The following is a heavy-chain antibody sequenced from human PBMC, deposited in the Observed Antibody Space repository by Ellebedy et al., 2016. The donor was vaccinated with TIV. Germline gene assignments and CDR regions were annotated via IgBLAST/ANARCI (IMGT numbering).Heavy chain of an antibody. CDR2: IYYSGST. J-gene: IGHJ5*02. CDR3: ARLYKHFRIDP. D-gene: IGHD3-3*02. Sequence: MPSETLSLTCTVSGDSISSTSFFLASFRQPPAKGLEVIGYIYYSGSTYYNSSLKSRVTMSMDTPKNQFSLKMSSVTATDTAIYYCARLYKHFRIDPWGQGTLVTVSS. V-gene: IGHV4-39*01. CDR1: GDSISSTSFF.